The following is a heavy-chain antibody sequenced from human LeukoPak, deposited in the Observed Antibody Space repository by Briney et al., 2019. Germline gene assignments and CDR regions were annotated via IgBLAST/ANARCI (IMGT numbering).Heavy chain of an antibody. J-gene: IGHJ4*02. CDR2: IDPEDGET. D-gene: IGHD1-26*01. V-gene: IGHV1-69-2*01. CDR1: GYSFSDYY. CDR3: GTAVVGRQPTD. Sequence: ATVKLSCKSSGYSFSDYYIHWVQLAPGKGLEWMGRIDPEDGETIYSATFQDRLTITADTSIDTSYMELRSLRSDGTAVYFCGTAVVGRQPTDWGQGTLVTVSS.